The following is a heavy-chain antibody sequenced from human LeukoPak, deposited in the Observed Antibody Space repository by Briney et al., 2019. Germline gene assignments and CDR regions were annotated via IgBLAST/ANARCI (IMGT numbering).Heavy chain of an antibody. J-gene: IGHJ4*02. Sequence: PSETLSLTCTVSGASISSSSYYWGWIRQPRGKGPEWICIIYHSALTYSHPSLTSRVTISVHTSKNQFSLRLTSVTAADTAMYYCARHLSWSGYPKVDYWGQGSLVTVSS. CDR1: GASISSSSYY. V-gene: IGHV4-39*01. CDR3: ARHLSWSGYPKVDY. D-gene: IGHD3-3*01. CDR2: IYHSALT.